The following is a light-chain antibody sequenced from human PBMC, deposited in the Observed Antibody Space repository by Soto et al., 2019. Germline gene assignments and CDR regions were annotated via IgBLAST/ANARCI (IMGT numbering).Light chain of an antibody. CDR1: SPNIGNNA. V-gene: IGLV1-36*01. CDR2: YDD. J-gene: IGLJ1*01. CDR3: AAWDDSLNGNV. Sequence: QSVLTQPPSVSEAPRQRVTISCSGSSPNIGNNAVNWYQQLPGKAPKLLIYYDDLLPSGVSDRFSGSKSGTSASLAISGLQSEDEADYYCAAWDDSLNGNVYGSGAKVTV.